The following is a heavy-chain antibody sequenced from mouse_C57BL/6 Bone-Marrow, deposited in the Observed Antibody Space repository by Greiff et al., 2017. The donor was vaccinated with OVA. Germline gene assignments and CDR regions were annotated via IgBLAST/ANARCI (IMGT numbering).Heavy chain of an antibody. CDR2: IDPETGGT. J-gene: IGHJ4*01. D-gene: IGHD2-5*01. CDR3: TRGYSNNYAMDY. Sequence: QVQLKESGAELVRPGASVTLSCKASGYTFTDYEMHWVKQTPVHGLEWIGAIDPETGGTAYNQKFKGKATLTADKSSSTAYMELRSLTSEDSAVYYCTRGYSNNYAMDYWGQGTSVTVSS. V-gene: IGHV1-15*01. CDR1: GYTFTDYE.